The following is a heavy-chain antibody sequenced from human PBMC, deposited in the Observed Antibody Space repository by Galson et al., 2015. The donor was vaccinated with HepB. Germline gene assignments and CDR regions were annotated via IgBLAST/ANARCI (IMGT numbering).Heavy chain of an antibody. CDR2: ISSSSSYT. D-gene: IGHD2-2*01. V-gene: IGHV3-11*03. J-gene: IGHJ3*02. CDR3: TLHCSSTSCYPAGAFDI. CDR1: GFTFSDYY. Sequence: SLRLSCAASGFTFSDYYMSWIRQAPGKGLEWVSYISSSSSYTNYADSVKGRFTISRDNAKNSLYLQMNSLKAEDTAVYYCTLHCSSTSCYPAGAFDIWGQGTMVTVSS.